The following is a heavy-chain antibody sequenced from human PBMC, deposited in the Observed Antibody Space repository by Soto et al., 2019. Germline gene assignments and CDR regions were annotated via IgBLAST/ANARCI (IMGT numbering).Heavy chain of an antibody. CDR1: GGSFSGYY. CDR2: INHSGST. Sequence: QVQLQQWGAGLLKPSETLSLTCAVYGGSFSGYYWSWIRQPPGKGLEWIGEINHSGSTNYNPSLKSRXXIXAXXSKHQHALTLSSVTAADPAVYYCARGPPTPHGLDVWGQGTTVTVSS. CDR3: ARGPPTPHGLDV. D-gene: IGHD2-15*01. J-gene: IGHJ6*02. V-gene: IGHV4-34*01.